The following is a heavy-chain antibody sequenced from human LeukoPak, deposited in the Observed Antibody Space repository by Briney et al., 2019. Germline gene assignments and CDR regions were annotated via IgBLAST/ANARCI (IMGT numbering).Heavy chain of an antibody. D-gene: IGHD4-17*01. J-gene: IGHJ4*02. CDR3: ARTTSLTASGYDY. V-gene: IGHV1-8*03. CDR2: INPNTGDR. CDR1: GYTFTNYH. Sequence: ASVKVSCKASGYTFTNYHINWVRQAPGQGLEWMGWINPNTGDRGYAQKFQGRVSITSDTSISTAYMELGSPRSEDTAVYLCARTTSLTASGYDYWGQGTLVTVSS.